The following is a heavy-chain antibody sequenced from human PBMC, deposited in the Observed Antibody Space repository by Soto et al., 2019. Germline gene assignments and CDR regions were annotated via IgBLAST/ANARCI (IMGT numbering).Heavy chain of an antibody. V-gene: IGHV4-31*03. J-gene: IGHJ4*02. Sequence: SETLSLTCTVSGGSISSGGYYWSWIRQHPGKGLEWIGYIYYSGSTYYNPSLKSRVTISVDTSKNQFSLKLSSVTAADTAVYYCARAGPEYLTTVTTVDYWGQGTLVTVSS. CDR1: GGSISSGGYY. D-gene: IGHD4-17*01. CDR3: ARAGPEYLTTVTTVDY. CDR2: IYYSGST.